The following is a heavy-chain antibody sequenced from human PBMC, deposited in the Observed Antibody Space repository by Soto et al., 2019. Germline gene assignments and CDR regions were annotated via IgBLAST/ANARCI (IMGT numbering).Heavy chain of an antibody. CDR1: GFPFTTYG. CDR3: VGGQYYFDY. CDR2: ISYDGSNK. J-gene: IGHJ4*02. V-gene: IGHV3-30*03. D-gene: IGHD3-10*01. Sequence: QVQLVESGGGVVQPGRSLRLSCAASGFPFTTYGMHWVREGPGKGLDWVAAISYDGSNKFYADSVKGRFTISRDNSKNTLYLPMNSLRPEDTALYYCVGGQYYFDYRGQGTLVIVSS.